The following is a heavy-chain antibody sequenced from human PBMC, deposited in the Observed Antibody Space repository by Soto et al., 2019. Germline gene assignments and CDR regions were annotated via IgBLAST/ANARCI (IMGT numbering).Heavy chain of an antibody. V-gene: IGHV3-11*06. J-gene: IGHJ3*02. CDR3: ARGMVVAATDHDAFDI. Sequence: QVQLVEFGGGLVKPGGSLRLSCAASGFTFSDYYMSWIRQAPGKGLEWVSYISSSSSYTNYADSVKGRFTISRDNAKNSLYLQMNSLRAEDTAVYYCARGMVVAATDHDAFDIWGQGTMVTVSS. CDR2: ISSSSSYT. D-gene: IGHD2-15*01. CDR1: GFTFSDYY.